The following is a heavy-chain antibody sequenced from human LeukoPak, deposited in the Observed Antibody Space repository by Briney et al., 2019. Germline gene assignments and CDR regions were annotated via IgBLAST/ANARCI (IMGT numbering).Heavy chain of an antibody. J-gene: IGHJ5*02. CDR1: GYTFTGYY. Sequence: ASVKVSCKASGYTFTGYYMHWVRQAPGQGLEWMGWINPNSGGTNYAQKFQGWVTMTRDTSISTAYMELSRLRSDDTAVYYCARDLSSPLAGYYYGSGSTWFDPWGRGTLVTVSS. D-gene: IGHD3-10*01. CDR2: INPNSGGT. V-gene: IGHV1-2*04. CDR3: ARDLSSPLAGYYYGSGSTWFDP.